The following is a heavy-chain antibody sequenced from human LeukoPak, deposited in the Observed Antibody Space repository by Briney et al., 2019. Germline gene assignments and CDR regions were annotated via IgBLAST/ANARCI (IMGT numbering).Heavy chain of an antibody. V-gene: IGHV1-46*01. CDR2: INPSGGGT. Sequence: ASVKVPCKASGYTFTSYDMQWVRQAPGQGFEWLGMINPSGGGTNYAQKFQGRVTMTRDTSTSTVYLELSSLRSEDTAVYYCARWVGGPAGINYYGMDVWGQGTTVTVSS. CDR1: GYTFTSYD. D-gene: IGHD2-2*01. J-gene: IGHJ6*02. CDR3: ARWVGGPAGINYYGMDV.